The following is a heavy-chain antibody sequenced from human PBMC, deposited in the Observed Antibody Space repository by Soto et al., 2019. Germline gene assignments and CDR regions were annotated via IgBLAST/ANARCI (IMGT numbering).Heavy chain of an antibody. CDR3: ARSYCGDDCALDH. CDR1: GFIFSNYV. Sequence: QVQLVESGGGVVQPGRSLRLSCAASGFIFSNYVMHWVRQAPGKGLEWVAVISYDGNSKHYAESVKGRFTISRDNSKSTLYVQMNSLRAEDTAVYYCARSYCGDDCALDHWGQGTLVTVSS. J-gene: IGHJ4*02. D-gene: IGHD2-21*02. CDR2: ISYDGNSK. V-gene: IGHV3-30-3*01.